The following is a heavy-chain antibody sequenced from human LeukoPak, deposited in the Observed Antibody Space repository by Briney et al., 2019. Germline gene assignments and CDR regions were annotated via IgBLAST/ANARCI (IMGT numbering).Heavy chain of an antibody. J-gene: IGHJ3*02. V-gene: IGHV3-23*01. CDR1: GFTFTTYP. CDR3: AKDRSPSSLDFWGSNSGDAFDI. Sequence: GGSLRLSCAASGFTFTTYPMSWVRQAPGKGLEWVSAISASGGGTYYADSVKGRFTISRDNSKNTLYLQMNSLRAEDTAVYYCAKDRSPSSLDFWGSNSGDAFDIWGQGTMVTVSS. D-gene: IGHD7-27*01. CDR2: ISASGGGT.